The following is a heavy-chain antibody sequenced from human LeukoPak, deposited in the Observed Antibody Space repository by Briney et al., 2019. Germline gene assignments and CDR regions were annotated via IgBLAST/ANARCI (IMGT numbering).Heavy chain of an antibody. Sequence: SETLSLTCAVYGGSFSGYYWSWIRQPPGKGLEWIGEINHSGSTNYNPSLKSRVTISVDTSKNQFSLKLSSVTAADTAVYYCATYSSAYSTFHYWGQGTLVTVSS. V-gene: IGHV4-34*01. J-gene: IGHJ4*02. CDR3: ATYSSAYSTFHY. CDR2: INHSGST. D-gene: IGHD3-22*01. CDR1: GGSFSGYY.